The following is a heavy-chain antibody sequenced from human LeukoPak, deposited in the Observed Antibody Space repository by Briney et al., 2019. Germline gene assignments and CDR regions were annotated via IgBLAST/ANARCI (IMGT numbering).Heavy chain of an antibody. CDR2: IYVDGRTT. Sequence: GGSLRLSCVASGFTFSNYWMHWVRQPPGKGLVWVSRIYVDGRTTNYADSVKGRFTISKDNAKNTVYLEMNSLSVEDTATYYCIRDFRSADLWGQGTLVTVTS. J-gene: IGHJ5*02. CDR3: IRDFRSADL. CDR1: GFTFSNYW. V-gene: IGHV3-74*01.